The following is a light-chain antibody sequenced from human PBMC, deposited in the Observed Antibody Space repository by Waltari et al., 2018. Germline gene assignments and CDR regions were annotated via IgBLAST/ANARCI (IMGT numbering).Light chain of an antibody. V-gene: IGKV3-11*01. Sequence: EILLTQSPVTLSVSPGERATLSCKASQSVRSYLAWYQQKPGQAPRLLIYAASNRSSGIPARFSGSGSGTDFTLTISNVEPEDFAVYYCQQRHDWPLNFGGGTKLEIK. CDR3: QQRHDWPLN. CDR2: AAS. CDR1: QSVRSY. J-gene: IGKJ4*01.